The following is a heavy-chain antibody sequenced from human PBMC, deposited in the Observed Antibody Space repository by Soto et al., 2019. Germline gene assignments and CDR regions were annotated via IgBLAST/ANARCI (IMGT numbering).Heavy chain of an antibody. CDR3: ARVVPLYDRTSPLDY. CDR1: GYTFSTYG. J-gene: IGHJ4*02. CDR2: FNTGNGDT. Sequence: QVQLVQSGAEEKKPGASVKVSCKASGYTFSTYGIHWVRQAPGQRLEWMGWFNTGNGDTKYSQKFQGRVTLTGDTSASTASMELSGLRPADTAVYYCARVVPLYDRTSPLDYWGQGTLVTVSS. D-gene: IGHD3-22*01. V-gene: IGHV1-3*04.